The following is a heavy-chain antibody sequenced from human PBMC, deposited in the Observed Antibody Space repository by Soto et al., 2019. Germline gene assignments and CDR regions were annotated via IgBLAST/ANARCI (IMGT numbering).Heavy chain of an antibody. V-gene: IGHV4-31*02. CDR3: ARVGDYYDSSGYYLYYFDY. CDR2: IYYSGST. Sequence: SETRSRTWTVSGGSISSGGYYWIWIRQHPGKVLEWIGYIYYSGSTYYNPSLKSRVTISVDTSKNQFSLKLSSVTAADTAVYYCARVGDYYDSSGYYLYYFDYWGQGTLVTVSS. D-gene: IGHD3-22*01. CDR1: GGSISSGGYY. J-gene: IGHJ4*02.